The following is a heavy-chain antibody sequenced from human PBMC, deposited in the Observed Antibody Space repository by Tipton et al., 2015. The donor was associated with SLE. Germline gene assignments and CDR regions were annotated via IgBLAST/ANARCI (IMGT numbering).Heavy chain of an antibody. CDR1: GGSISSYY. Sequence: TLSLTCTVSGGSISSYYWSWIRQPPGKGLEWIGYIYYSGSTNYNPSLKSRVTISVDTSKNQSSLKLSSVTAADTAVYYCAATFTAARGMDVWGQGTTVTVSS. CDR2: IYYSGST. V-gene: IGHV4-59*01. J-gene: IGHJ6*02. D-gene: IGHD3-16*01. CDR3: AATFTAARGMDV.